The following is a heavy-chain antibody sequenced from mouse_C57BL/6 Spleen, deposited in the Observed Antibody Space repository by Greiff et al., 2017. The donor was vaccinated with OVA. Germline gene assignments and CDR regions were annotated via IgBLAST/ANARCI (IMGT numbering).Heavy chain of an antibody. CDR2: INPYNGGT. D-gene: IGHD2-4*01. J-gene: IGHJ3*01. Sequence: EVQLQESGPVLVKPGASVKMSCKASGYTFTDYYMNWVKQSPGKSLEWIGVINPYNGGTRYNQKFKGKATLTVDKSSSTAYMELNSLTSEDSAVYDCARRDYEYGAFAYWGQGTLVTVSA. CDR1: GYTFTDYY. CDR3: ARRDYEYGAFAY. V-gene: IGHV1-19*01.